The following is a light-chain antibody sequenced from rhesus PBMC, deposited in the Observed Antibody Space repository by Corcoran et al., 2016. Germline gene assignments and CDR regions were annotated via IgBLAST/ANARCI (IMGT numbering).Light chain of an antibody. CDR1: SSDIGGYNR. CDR3: SSYANSNSYI. CDR2: AVT. J-gene: IGLJ1*01. V-gene: IGLV2-13*03. Sequence: QAAPNQSPSVSGSPGQSVTISCTGTSSDIGGYNRVSWYQQYPDRAPKLLIYAVTKRPSGVSDRFSGSKSGNTASLTISGLQTEDEAVYYCSSYANSNSYIFGVGTRLTVL.